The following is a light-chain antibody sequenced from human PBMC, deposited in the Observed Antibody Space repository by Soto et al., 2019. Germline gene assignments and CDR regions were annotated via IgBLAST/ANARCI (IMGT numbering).Light chain of an antibody. V-gene: IGKV3-11*01. CDR3: QQRSNWLT. CDR1: QSVFNY. CDR2: DAS. J-gene: IGKJ4*01. Sequence: IVMTQSPATLSLSPGDRATLSCRASQSVFNYLAWYQQKPGQAPRLLIYDASNRATGIPARFSGSGSGTDFTLTISSLEPEDFAVYYCQQRSNWLTFGGGTKVDIK.